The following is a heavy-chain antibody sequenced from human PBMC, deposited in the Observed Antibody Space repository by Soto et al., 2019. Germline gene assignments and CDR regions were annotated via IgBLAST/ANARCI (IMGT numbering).Heavy chain of an antibody. V-gene: IGHV4-39*01. CDR1: GDSISSRSYY. D-gene: IGHD4-17*01. CDR3: ARQRTSVVTKAHFDV. Sequence: SETLSLTCTVTGDSISSRSYYWGWIRQPPGKGLEWIGSIYYSGSTYNNPSLRSRVSMSIDTSKDQFSLKLKSVTAADTALYFCARQRTSVVTKAHFDVWGQGSLVTVYS. J-gene: IGHJ4*02. CDR2: IYYSGST.